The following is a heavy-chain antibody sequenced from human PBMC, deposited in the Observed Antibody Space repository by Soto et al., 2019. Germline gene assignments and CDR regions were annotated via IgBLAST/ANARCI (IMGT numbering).Heavy chain of an antibody. J-gene: IGHJ5*02. CDR3: AREFCSGGNCYTYYFDP. D-gene: IGHD2-15*01. CDR2: INTDGSNT. CDR1: GLTFDRYW. Sequence: GGSLRLSCAASGLTFDRYWMHWVRHAPGKGLVWVSHINTDGSNTNYADSVKGRFTISRDNAKSTLFLQMNSLRDEDTAVYYCAREFCSGGNCYTYYFDPWGQGIPVTVSS. V-gene: IGHV3-74*01.